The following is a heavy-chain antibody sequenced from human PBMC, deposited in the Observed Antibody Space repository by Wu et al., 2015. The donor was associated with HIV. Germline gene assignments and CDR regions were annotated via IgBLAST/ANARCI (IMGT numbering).Heavy chain of an antibody. D-gene: IGHD3-16*01. CDR3: GREQYGAVSGLSMDV. V-gene: IGHV1-46*01. Sequence: QVQLVQSGAEVKKPGASVKVSCKASGYTFTTYYMHWVRQAPGQGLEWMGIINPSGGTTNYAQKFQGRVTMTRDTSTSTVYMELSSLRSEDTAVYYCGREQYGAVSGLSMDVWGKGTTVIVSS. CDR2: INPSGGTT. J-gene: IGHJ6*04. CDR1: GYTFTTYY.